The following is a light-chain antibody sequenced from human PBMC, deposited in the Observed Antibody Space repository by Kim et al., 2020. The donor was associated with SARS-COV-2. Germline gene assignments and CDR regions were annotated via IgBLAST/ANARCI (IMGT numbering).Light chain of an antibody. CDR1: QSLVHWDGNTY. V-gene: IGKV2-24*01. J-gene: IGKJ2*04. Sequence: DIVMTQTPLSSPVTLGQPASISCRSSQSLVHWDGNTYLSWLQQRPGQPPGLLIYKVSNRESGVPDRFSGSGAGTDFTLKISRVEAEDVGVYYCMQATQFPCSFGQGTKLEI. CDR3: MQATQFPCS. CDR2: KVS.